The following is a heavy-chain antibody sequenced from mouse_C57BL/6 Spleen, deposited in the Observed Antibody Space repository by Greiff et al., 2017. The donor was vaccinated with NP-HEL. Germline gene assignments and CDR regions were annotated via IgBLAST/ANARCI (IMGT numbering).Heavy chain of an antibody. CDR1: GFTFSDYG. D-gene: IGHD2-12*01. CDR2: ISSGSSTI. Sequence: DVMLVESGGGLVKPGGSLKLSCAASGFTFSDYGMHWVRQAPEKGLEWVAYISSGSSTIYYADTVKGRFTISRDNAKNTLFLQMTSLRSEDTAMYYCALRRAMDYWGQGTSVTVSS. J-gene: IGHJ4*01. CDR3: ALRRAMDY. V-gene: IGHV5-17*01.